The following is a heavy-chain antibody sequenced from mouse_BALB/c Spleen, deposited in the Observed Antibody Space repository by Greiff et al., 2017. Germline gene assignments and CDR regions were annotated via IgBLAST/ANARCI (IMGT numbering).Heavy chain of an antibody. Sequence: VQLQQSGPELVKPGASVKMSCKASGYTFTSYVMHWVKQRPGQGLEWIGYINPYNDGTKYNEKFKGKATMTSDKSSSTAYMELSSLTSEDSAVYDCSRGDYYGLYYFDYWGQGTTLTVSS. CDR1: GYTFTSYV. J-gene: IGHJ2*01. V-gene: IGHV1-14*01. CDR2: INPYNDGT. CDR3: SRGDYYGLYYFDY. D-gene: IGHD1-1*01.